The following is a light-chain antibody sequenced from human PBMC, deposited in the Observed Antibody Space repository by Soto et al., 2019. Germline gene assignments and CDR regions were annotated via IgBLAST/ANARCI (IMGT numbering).Light chain of an antibody. CDR1: SSAVGGYNY. CDR2: EVT. J-gene: IGLJ3*02. CDR3: SSYAASNNFYFV. V-gene: IGLV2-8*01. Sequence: QSALTQPPSASGSPGQSVTLSCTGTSSAVGGYNYVSWYQQYPGRAPKLMIYEVTKRPSGVPDRFSGSKSGNTASLTVSGLQAEDEADYYCSSYAASNNFYFVFGGGTKLTVL.